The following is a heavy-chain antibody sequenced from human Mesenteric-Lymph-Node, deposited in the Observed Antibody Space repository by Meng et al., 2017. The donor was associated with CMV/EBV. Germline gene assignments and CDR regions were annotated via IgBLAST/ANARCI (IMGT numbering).Heavy chain of an antibody. Sequence: GGSLRLSCAASGFTFDDYAMHWVRQAPGKGLEWVSGISWNSGSIGYADSVKGRFTISRDNAKNSLYLQMNSLRAEDTAVYYCASGTLGATTGGDYWGQGTLVTVSS. J-gene: IGHJ4*02. CDR1: GFTFDDYA. CDR3: ASGTLGATTGGDY. V-gene: IGHV3-9*01. CDR2: ISWNSGSI. D-gene: IGHD1-26*01.